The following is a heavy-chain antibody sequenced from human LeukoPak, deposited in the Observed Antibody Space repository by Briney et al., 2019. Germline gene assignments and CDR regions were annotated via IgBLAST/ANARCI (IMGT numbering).Heavy chain of an antibody. Sequence: SESLSLTCTVSGGSISSYNWSWIRQPAGKGLEWIGRIYTSGSTNYNPSLKSRVTMSVDTSKNQFSLKLSSVTAADTAVYYCARVRNGRVSYYYYYYMDVWGKGTTVTVSS. J-gene: IGHJ6*03. CDR2: IYTSGST. D-gene: IGHD6-6*01. CDR1: GGSISSYN. CDR3: ARVRNGRVSYYYYYYMDV. V-gene: IGHV4-4*07.